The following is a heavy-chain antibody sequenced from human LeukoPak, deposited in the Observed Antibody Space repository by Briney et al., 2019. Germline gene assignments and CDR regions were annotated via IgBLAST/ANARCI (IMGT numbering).Heavy chain of an antibody. CDR3: ARGIVVVPAALAGPLDY. D-gene: IGHD2-2*01. Sequence: SSETLSLTCNVSGGSINTANYYWTWIRQPPGKGLEWIGYISCSGTPYYNPSLNSRVTISLDTSKNQFSLKLSSVTAADTAVYYCARGIVVVPAALAGPLDYWGQGTLVTVSS. J-gene: IGHJ4*02. CDR1: GGSINTANYY. V-gene: IGHV4-30-4*08. CDR2: ISCSGTP.